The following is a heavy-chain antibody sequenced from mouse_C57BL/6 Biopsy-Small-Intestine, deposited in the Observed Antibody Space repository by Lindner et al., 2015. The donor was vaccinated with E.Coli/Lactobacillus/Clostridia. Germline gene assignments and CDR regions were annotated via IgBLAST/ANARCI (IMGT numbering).Heavy chain of an antibody. V-gene: IGHV1-82*01. J-gene: IGHJ3*01. CDR2: IYPGDGDI. D-gene: IGHD2-12*01. Sequence: VQLQESGPELVKPGASVKISCKASDYAFSRSWMNWVKQRPGKGLEWIGRIYPGDGDINYNGKFKDKATLTADKSSSTAYMQLSSLTSEDSAVYFCARDYSLAYWGQGTLVTVSA. CDR1: DYAFSRSW. CDR3: ARDYSLAY.